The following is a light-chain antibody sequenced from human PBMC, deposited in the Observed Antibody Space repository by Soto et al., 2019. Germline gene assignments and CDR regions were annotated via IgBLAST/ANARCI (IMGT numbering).Light chain of an antibody. CDR3: QLRCFWAYL. V-gene: IGKV3-11*01. J-gene: IGKJ3*01. CDR1: QTVSSS. CDR2: DAS. Sequence: EIVLTQSPATLSLSPGERATLSCRASQTVSSSLAWFQQRPGQPPRLLIYDASNRATGIPARFSGSGSGADFQLTISRLEPEDCAVEYCQLRCFWAYLLGPRT.